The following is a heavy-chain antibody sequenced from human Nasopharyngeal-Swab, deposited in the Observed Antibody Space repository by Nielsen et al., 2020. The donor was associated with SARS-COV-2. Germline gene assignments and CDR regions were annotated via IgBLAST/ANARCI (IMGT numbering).Heavy chain of an antibody. D-gene: IGHD6-19*01. CDR2: ISASGQTT. CDR1: GFTFSTYA. V-gene: IGHV3-23*01. Sequence: GESLKISCAASGFTFSTYAMSWVRQAPGKGLEWVSSISASGQTTYYADSVKGRFSISRDNSKNTLYLGMTSLRAEDTAVYFCASRGPEGWPTDYWGQGVLVTVSS. J-gene: IGHJ4*02. CDR3: ASRGPEGWPTDY.